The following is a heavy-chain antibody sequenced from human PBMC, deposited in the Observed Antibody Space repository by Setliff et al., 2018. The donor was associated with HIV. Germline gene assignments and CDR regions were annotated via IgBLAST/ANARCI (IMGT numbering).Heavy chain of an antibody. CDR1: GGSFSGYY. D-gene: IGHD3-10*01. J-gene: IGHJ3*02. V-gene: IGHV4-34*01. CDR3: AKVFPPMVRPFDI. CDR2: IDHSGSS. Sequence: SETLSLTCAVYGGSFSGYYWSWIRQPPGKGLEWIGEIDHSGSSNYNPSLKSRVTISIDTSKNQLSLKLTSVTAADTAVYYCAKVFPPMVRPFDIWGQGTMVTVSS.